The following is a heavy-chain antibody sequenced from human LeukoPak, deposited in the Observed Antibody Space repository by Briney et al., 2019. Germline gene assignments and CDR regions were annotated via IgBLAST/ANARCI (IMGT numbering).Heavy chain of an antibody. V-gene: IGHV3-7*01. CDR3: ARDWGAYYHFFDY. J-gene: IGHJ4*02. CDR1: GFSMSVYW. Sequence: GGSLRLSCEASGFSMSVYWMSWVRQAPGKGLEWVGNIEQDGSERNYVDSVKGRFTISRDNAKKSLYLQINSLRAEDTAVYYCARDWGAYYHFFDYWGQGTLVTVSS. D-gene: IGHD3-22*01. CDR2: IEQDGSER.